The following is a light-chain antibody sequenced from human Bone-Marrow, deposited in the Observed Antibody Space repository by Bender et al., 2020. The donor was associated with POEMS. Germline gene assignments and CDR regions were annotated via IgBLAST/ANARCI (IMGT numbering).Light chain of an antibody. CDR2: TDD. CDR1: SSNIGTNP. CDR3: ASWDDSLNGLV. Sequence: QSVLTQPPSASGTPGQRVTISCSGSSSNIGTNPVNWYQQLPGAAPKLLIYTDDKRPSGVPDRFSGSKSGTSASLAISGLLSEDESDYYCASWDDSLNGLVFGGGTKLTVL. J-gene: IGLJ2*01. V-gene: IGLV1-44*01.